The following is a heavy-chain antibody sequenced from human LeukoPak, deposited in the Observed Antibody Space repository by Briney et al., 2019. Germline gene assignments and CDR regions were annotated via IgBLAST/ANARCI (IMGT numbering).Heavy chain of an antibody. CDR3: AKNGRDDHDRYFFDF. V-gene: IGHV3-23*01. CDR2: TSGSGVGT. J-gene: IGHJ4*02. D-gene: IGHD3-9*01. CDR1: GFTFSNCA. Sequence: GGSLRLSCAASGFTFSNCALSWVRQAPGMGLEWVSATSGSGVGTNYADSVKGRFTISRDNSKNTLYLQMNSLRDEDTAVYYCAKNGRDDHDRYFFDFWGQGTLVTVSS.